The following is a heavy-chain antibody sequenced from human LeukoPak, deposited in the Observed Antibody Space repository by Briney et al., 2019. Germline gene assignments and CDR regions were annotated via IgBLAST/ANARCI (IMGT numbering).Heavy chain of an antibody. CDR2: IYTSGST. Sequence: SETLSLTCTVSGGSISSYYWSWIRQPPGKGLEWIGYIYTSGSTNYNPSLKSRVTISVDTSKNQFSLKLSSVTAADTAVYYCARITIFGVVMYLDYWGQGTLVTVSS. J-gene: IGHJ4*02. CDR1: GGSISSYY. CDR3: ARITIFGVVMYLDY. V-gene: IGHV4-4*09. D-gene: IGHD3-3*01.